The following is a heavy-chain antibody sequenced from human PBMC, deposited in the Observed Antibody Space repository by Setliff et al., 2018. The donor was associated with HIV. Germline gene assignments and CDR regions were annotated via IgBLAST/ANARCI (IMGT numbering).Heavy chain of an antibody. J-gene: IGHJ6*03. V-gene: IGHV3-53*04. CDR1: GFTFSSYS. D-gene: IGHD3-3*01. CDR2: ISGGDT. Sequence: PGGSLRLSCAASGFTFSSYSMNWVRQAPGKGLEWVSFISGGDTYYADSVKGRFTISRHNSNNTLYLQMNSLRGEDTAVYYCTRNGVPGYMDVWGKGTTVTVSS. CDR3: TRNGVPGYMDV.